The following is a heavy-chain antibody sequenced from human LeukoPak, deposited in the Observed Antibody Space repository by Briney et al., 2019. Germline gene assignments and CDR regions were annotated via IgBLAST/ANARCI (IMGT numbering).Heavy chain of an antibody. CDR2: IYDSGST. CDR1: GASIRSGDYY. Sequence: SETPSLTCTVSGASIRSGDYYWSWIRQPPGKGLEWIGYIYDSGSTYYNPSLKSRITISVDTSENRFSLKLSSVTATDTAVYYCARDCSGGSCYGAFDIWGQGTMVTVSS. J-gene: IGHJ3*02. CDR3: ARDCSGGSCYGAFDI. D-gene: IGHD2-15*01. V-gene: IGHV4-30-4*01.